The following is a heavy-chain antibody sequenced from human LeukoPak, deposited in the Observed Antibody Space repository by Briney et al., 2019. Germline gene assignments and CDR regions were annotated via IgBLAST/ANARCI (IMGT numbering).Heavy chain of an antibody. CDR2: INPNSGGT. CDR3: ARAESSSGWFDP. V-gene: IGHV1-2*02. D-gene: IGHD3-10*01. Sequence: ASVKVSCKASGYTFTGYYMHWVRQASGQGLEWMGWINPNSGGTNYAQKFQGRVTMTRDASISTAYMELSRLRSDDTAVYYCARAESSSGWFDPWGQGTLVTVSS. J-gene: IGHJ5*02. CDR1: GYTFTGYY.